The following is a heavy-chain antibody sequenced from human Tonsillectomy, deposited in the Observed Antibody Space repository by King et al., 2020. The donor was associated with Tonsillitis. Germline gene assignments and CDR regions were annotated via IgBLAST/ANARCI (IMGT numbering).Heavy chain of an antibody. D-gene: IGHD3-22*01. CDR1: GGSISSGGYY. CDR2: IYYSGST. J-gene: IGHJ3*02. V-gene: IGHV4-31*03. CDR3: ARFYYYDSSGYPFHDAFDI. Sequence: QLQESGPGLVKPSQTLSLTCTVSGGSISSGGYYLSWIRQHPGKGLEWIGYIYYSGSTYYNPSLKSRVTISVDTSKNQFSLKLSSVTAADTAVYYCARFYYYDSSGYPFHDAFDIWGQGTMVTVSS.